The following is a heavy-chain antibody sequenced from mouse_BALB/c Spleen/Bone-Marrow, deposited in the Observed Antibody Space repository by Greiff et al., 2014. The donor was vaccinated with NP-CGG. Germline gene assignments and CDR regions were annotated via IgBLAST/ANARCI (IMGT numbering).Heavy chain of an antibody. Sequence: VQLQQPGPELVKPGASVKISCKASGYSFTGYYMHWVKQSHVKSLEWIGRINPNNGATSYNQNFKDKASLTVDKSSSTAYMELHSLTSEDSAVYYSARYYYGSSNFDYWGQGTIFTVSS. J-gene: IGHJ2*01. D-gene: IGHD1-1*01. CDR2: INPNNGAT. CDR1: GYSFTGYY. V-gene: IGHV1-26*01. CDR3: ARYYYGSSNFDY.